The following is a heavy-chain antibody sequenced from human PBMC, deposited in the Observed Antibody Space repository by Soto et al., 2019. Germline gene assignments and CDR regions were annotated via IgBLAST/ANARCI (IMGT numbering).Heavy chain of an antibody. V-gene: IGHV4-34*01. Sequence: PSETLSLTCAVYGGSFSGYYWSWIRQPPGKGLEWIGEINHSGSTNYNPSLKSRVTISVDTSKNQFSLKLSSVTAADMAVYYCARGRGYYDSSGYYPYYFDYWGQGTLFTVSS. J-gene: IGHJ4*02. CDR3: ARGRGYYDSSGYYPYYFDY. D-gene: IGHD3-22*01. CDR2: INHSGST. CDR1: GGSFSGYY.